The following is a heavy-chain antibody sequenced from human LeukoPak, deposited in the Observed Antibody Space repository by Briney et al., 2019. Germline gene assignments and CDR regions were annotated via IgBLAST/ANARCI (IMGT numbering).Heavy chain of an antibody. CDR3: ARPGSPRGGVRGGNWFDP. Sequence: PGGSLRLSCAASGFTFSSYWMSWVRQAPGKGLEWVANIKQDGNEKYYVDSVKGRFTISRDNAKNSLYLQMNSLRAEDTAVYYCARPGSPRGGVRGGNWFDPWGQGTLVTVSS. D-gene: IGHD3-10*01. V-gene: IGHV3-7*01. CDR1: GFTFSSYW. CDR2: IKQDGNEK. J-gene: IGHJ5*02.